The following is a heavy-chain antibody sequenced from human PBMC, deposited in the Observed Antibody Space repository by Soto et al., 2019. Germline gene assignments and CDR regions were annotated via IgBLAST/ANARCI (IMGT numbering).Heavy chain of an antibody. Sequence: EVQLVQSGGGSVQPGGSLRLSCAASGFTFTNYWMHWVRQVPGKGLVWVARIDGIGTGTSYSDSVRGRFTISRDNAENMFYLQMNSLRAEDTAVYYCTTGFEYWGRGTLVTVSS. J-gene: IGHJ4*02. CDR3: TTGFEY. V-gene: IGHV3-74*01. CDR1: GFTFTNYW. CDR2: IDGIGTGT.